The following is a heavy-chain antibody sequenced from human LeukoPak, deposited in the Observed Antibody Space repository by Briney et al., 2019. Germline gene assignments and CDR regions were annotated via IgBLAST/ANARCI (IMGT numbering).Heavy chain of an antibody. CDR3: ARVGIAVAGSLDY. CDR2: INPNSGGT. CDR1: GYTFAGYY. D-gene: IGHD6-19*01. Sequence: ASVKVSCKASGYTFAGYYMHWVRQARGQGLEWMGWINPNSGGTNYAQKFQGRVTMTRDTSISTAYMELSRLRSDDTAVYYCARVGIAVAGSLDYWGQGTLVTVSS. V-gene: IGHV1-2*02. J-gene: IGHJ4*02.